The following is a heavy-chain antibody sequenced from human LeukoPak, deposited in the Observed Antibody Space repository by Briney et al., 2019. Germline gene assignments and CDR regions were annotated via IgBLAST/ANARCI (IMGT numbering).Heavy chain of an antibody. CDR2: MNPNSGNT. CDR3: ARGLQKYGRNNWFDP. CDR1: GYTFTSYD. D-gene: IGHD5-24*01. V-gene: IGHV1-8*03. J-gene: IGHJ5*02. Sequence: GASVKVSCKASGYTFTSYDINWVRQATGQGLEWMGWMNPNSGNTGYAQKFQGRVTITRNTSISTAYMELSSLRSEDTAVYYCARGLQKYGRNNWFDPWGQGTLVTVSS.